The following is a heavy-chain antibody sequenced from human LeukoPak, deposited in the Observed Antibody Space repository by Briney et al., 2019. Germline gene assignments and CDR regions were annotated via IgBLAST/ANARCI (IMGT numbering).Heavy chain of an antibody. J-gene: IGHJ4*02. CDR1: GGSFSGYY. Sequence: SETLSLTCAVYGGSFSGYYWSWIRQPPGKGLEWIGEINHSGSTNYNPSLKSRVTISVDTSKNQFSLKLSSVTAADTAVYYCARSVEMATIFAPDHNPQPYYFDYWGQGTLVTVSS. CDR3: ARSVEMATIFAPDHNPQPYYFDY. D-gene: IGHD5-24*01. V-gene: IGHV4-34*01. CDR2: INHSGST.